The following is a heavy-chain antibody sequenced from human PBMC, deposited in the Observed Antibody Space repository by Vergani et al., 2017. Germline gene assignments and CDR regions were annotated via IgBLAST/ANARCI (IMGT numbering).Heavy chain of an antibody. J-gene: IGHJ6*02. V-gene: IGHV4-59*11. CDR2: IHHSGST. CDR3: ARGANGMDV. Sequence: QVQLQESCPALVKPSEPLSPTCTVSGGSINRHYWNWVRQPPGKGLEWIGYIHHSGSTHYNPSLKTRVTILVDTSKNQFSQKLSSVAAADTAVYDCARGANGMDVWGQGTTVTVSS. CDR1: GGSINRHY.